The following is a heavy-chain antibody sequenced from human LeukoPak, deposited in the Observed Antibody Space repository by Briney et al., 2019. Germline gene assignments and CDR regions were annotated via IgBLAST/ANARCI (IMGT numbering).Heavy chain of an antibody. CDR1: GYTFTGYY. Sequence: ASVKVSCKASGYTFTGYYMHWVRQAPGQGLEWMGWINPNSGGTNYAQKFQGRVTMTRDTSISTAYMELSRPRSDDTAVYYCARPYDYGGTLYFDYWGQGTLVTVSS. CDR2: INPNSGGT. J-gene: IGHJ4*02. D-gene: IGHD4-23*01. CDR3: ARPYDYGGTLYFDY. V-gene: IGHV1-2*02.